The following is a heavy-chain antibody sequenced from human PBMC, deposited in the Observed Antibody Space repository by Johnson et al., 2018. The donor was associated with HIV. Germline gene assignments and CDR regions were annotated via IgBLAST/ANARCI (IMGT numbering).Heavy chain of an antibody. Sequence: EVQLVESGGGLGQPGGSLRLSCAASGFTFSSYAMTWVRQAPGKGLEWVSSISGNGGTTYYADSVKGRFTISRDNSKNTLYLQMNSLRAEDTAVYYCAKGWEGVTSGDALDIWGQGTMVTVSS. V-gene: IGHV3-23*04. D-gene: IGHD2-21*02. J-gene: IGHJ3*02. CDR1: GFTFSSYA. CDR2: ISGNGGTT. CDR3: AKGWEGVTSGDALDI.